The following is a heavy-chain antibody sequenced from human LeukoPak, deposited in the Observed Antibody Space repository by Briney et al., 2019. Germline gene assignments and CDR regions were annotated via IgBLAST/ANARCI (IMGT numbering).Heavy chain of an antibody. CDR3: ARPLGMAGEDAFDI. CDR2: MNPNSGNT. D-gene: IGHD5-24*01. CDR1: GYTFTSYD. V-gene: IGHV1-8*01. J-gene: IGHJ3*02. Sequence: ASVKVSCKASGYTFTSYDINWVRQATGQGLEWMGWMNPNSGNTGYAQKFQGRVTMTRNTSISTAYMELSSLRSDDTAVYYCARPLGMAGEDAFDIWGQGTMVTVSS.